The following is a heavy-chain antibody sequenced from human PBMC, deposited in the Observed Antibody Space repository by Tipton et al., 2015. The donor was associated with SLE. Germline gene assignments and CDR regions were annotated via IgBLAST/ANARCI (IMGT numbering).Heavy chain of an antibody. CDR3: ARVRYCSGGSCPGFVY. CDR1: GGSFSGYY. D-gene: IGHD2-15*01. V-gene: IGHV4-34*01. J-gene: IGHJ4*02. Sequence: TLSLTCAVYGGSFSGYYWSWIRQPPGKGLEWIGEINHSGRTNYNPSLKSRVTISVDTSKNQFSLKLSSVTAADTAGYYCARVRYCSGGSCPGFVYWDQGTLVTVSS. CDR2: INHSGRT.